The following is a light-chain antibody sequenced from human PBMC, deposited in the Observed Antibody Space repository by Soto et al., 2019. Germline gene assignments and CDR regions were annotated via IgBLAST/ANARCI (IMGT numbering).Light chain of an antibody. V-gene: IGKV3-20*01. CDR1: QSVSSSY. J-gene: IGKJ4*02. Sequence: EIVLTQSPGTLSLSPGERATLSCRASQSVSSSYLAWYQQKPGQAPRLLIYGASSRATGIPDRFSGSGSGTDFTLTIRRLEPEDFAVYYCQQYLGFGGGTKVEIK. CDR3: QQYLG. CDR2: GAS.